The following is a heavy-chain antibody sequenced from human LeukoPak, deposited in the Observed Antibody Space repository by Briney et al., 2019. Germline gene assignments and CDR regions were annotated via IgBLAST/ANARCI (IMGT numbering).Heavy chain of an antibody. D-gene: IGHD3-22*01. Sequence: ASVKVSCKASGGTFSSYATSWVRQAPGQGLEWMGGIIPIFGTANYAQKFQGRVTIIADESTSTAYMELSSLRSEDTAVYYCARAKDYDSSGYDYWGQGTLVTVSS. CDR1: GGTFSSYA. CDR3: ARAKDYDSSGYDY. J-gene: IGHJ4*02. CDR2: IIPIFGTA. V-gene: IGHV1-69*13.